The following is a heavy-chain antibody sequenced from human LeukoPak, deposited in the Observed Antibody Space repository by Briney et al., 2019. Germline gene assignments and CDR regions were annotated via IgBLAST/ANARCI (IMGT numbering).Heavy chain of an antibody. CDR2: ISSSSSYT. D-gene: IGHD7-27*01. CDR1: GFTFNEYY. CDR3: AKDYKVRSGEPPIDY. J-gene: IGHJ4*02. V-gene: IGHV3-11*03. Sequence: PGGSLRLSCAASGFTFNEYYMSWIRQAPGKGLEWISYISSSSSYTNYADSVKGRFTISRDNSQNTLYLQMISLRAEDTAVYYCAKDYKVRSGEPPIDYWGQGTLVTVSS.